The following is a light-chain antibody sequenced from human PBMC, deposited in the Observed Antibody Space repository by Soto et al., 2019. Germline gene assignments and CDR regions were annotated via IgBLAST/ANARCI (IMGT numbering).Light chain of an antibody. Sequence: EIMLTQSPATLSVSPGERATLSCRAIQSVRDNLAWYQQKPGQAPRLLLYGASIRATGIPARFSGSGSATEFTLTMSSLQSEYFAVYYCQQYYDWPLTFGGGTKVEIK. CDR3: QQYYDWPLT. V-gene: IGKV3-15*01. J-gene: IGKJ4*01. CDR2: GAS. CDR1: QSVRDN.